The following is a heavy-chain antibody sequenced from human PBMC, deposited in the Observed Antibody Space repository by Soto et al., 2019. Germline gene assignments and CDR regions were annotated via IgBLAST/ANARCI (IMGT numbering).Heavy chain of an antibody. CDR2: INHSGST. D-gene: IGHD6-13*01. J-gene: IGHJ2*01. CDR1: GGSFSGYY. CDR3: ARATTVGIAAAGFPTNWYFDL. V-gene: IGHV4-34*01. Sequence: SETLSVTCAVDGGSFSGYYWSWIRQPPGKGLEWIGEINHSGSTNYNPSLKSRVTISVDTSKNQFSLKLSSVTAADTAVYYCARATTVGIAAAGFPTNWYFDLWGRGTLVTVSS.